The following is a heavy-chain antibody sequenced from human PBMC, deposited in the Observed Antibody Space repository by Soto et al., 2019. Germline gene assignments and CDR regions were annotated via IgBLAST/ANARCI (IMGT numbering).Heavy chain of an antibody. V-gene: IGHV5-10-1*01. J-gene: IGHJ3*02. CDR2: IDPSDSYT. D-gene: IGHD3-22*01. CDR3: ASAYYYDSSGYSAFDI. Sequence: SGESLKISCKGSGYSFTSYWISWVRQMPGKGLEWMGRIDPSDSYTNYSPSFQGHVTISADKSISTAYLQWSSLKASDTAMYYCASAYYYDSSGYSAFDIWGQGTMVTVSS. CDR1: GYSFTSYW.